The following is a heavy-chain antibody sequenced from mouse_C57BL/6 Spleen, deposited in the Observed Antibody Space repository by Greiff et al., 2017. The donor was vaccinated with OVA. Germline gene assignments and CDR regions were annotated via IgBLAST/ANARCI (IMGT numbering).Heavy chain of an antibody. Sequence: DVMLVESGGDLVKPGGSRKLSCAASGFTFSSYGMSWVRQTPDQRLEWVATISSGGSYPYYPDSVKGRFTISRDKAKNTLYLQMSSLKSEDTAMYYGARQDYGNYGAYWGQGTLVTVAA. J-gene: IGHJ3*01. CDR3: ARQDYGNYGAY. D-gene: IGHD2-1*01. CDR1: GFTFSSYG. V-gene: IGHV5-6*02. CDR2: ISSGGSYP.